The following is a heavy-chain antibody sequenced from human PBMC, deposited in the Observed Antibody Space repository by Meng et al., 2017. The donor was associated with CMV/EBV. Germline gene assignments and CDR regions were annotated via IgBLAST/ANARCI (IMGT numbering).Heavy chain of an antibody. D-gene: IGHD6-13*01. J-gene: IGHJ4*01. Sequence: ASAGSFTSLRYYWGWPRQPPGKGLACIGSIYYSGTTSSTPSLKSLVTISVDTSKTHFSLKLSSVSAADTAVYYCASAEMGIANFDYWGHRTLVTVSS. CDR3: ASAEMGIANFDY. CDR2: IYYSGTT. V-gene: IGHV4-39*07. CDR1: AGSFTSLRYY.